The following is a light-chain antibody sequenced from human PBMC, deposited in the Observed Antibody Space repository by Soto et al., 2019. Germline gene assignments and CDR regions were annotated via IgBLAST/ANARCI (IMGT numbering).Light chain of an antibody. V-gene: IGLV2-14*03. J-gene: IGLJ3*02. CDR1: SSDIGGSSY. CDR2: DVS. Sequence: QSALTQPASVSGSPGQSITISCTGTSSDIGGSSYVSWYQQHPGKAPKLMIYDVSNRPSGVSNRFSGSKSGNTASLTISGLQAEDEADYYCSSYTGDYSVLFGGGTKVTVL. CDR3: SSYTGDYSVL.